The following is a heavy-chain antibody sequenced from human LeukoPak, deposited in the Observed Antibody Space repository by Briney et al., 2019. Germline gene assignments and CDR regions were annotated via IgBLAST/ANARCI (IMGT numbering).Heavy chain of an antibody. CDR2: IHHSGTT. CDR1: GYSISSGYY. Sequence: KTSETLSLTCTVSGYSISSGYYWGWIRQPPGKGLEWVGSIHHSGTTYYNPSPKSRVTISLATSKNQFSLKLSSVTAADTAVYYCARDSYGSGSYNYWGQGTLVTVSS. J-gene: IGHJ4*02. V-gene: IGHV4-38-2*02. D-gene: IGHD3-10*01. CDR3: ARDSYGSGSYNY.